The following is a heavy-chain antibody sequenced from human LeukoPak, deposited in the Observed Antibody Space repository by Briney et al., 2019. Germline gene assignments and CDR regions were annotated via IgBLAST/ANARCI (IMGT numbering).Heavy chain of an antibody. CDR3: ARVMADHYYSGSGGAFDI. D-gene: IGHD3-10*01. V-gene: IGHV4-59*12. CDR2: IYYSGST. CDR1: GGSISSYY. Sequence: SETLSLTCTVSGGSISSYYWSWIRQPPGKGLEWIGYIYYSGSTNYNPSLKSRVTITVDTSKNQFSLKLSSVTAADTAVYYCARVMADHYYSGSGGAFDIWGHGTMVTVSS. J-gene: IGHJ3*02.